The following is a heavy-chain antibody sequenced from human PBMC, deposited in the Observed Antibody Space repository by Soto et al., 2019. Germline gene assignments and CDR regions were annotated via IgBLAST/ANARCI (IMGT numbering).Heavy chain of an antibody. CDR3: ARDLIAESSSYDY. J-gene: IGHJ4*02. CDR1: GFTFSSYS. D-gene: IGHD6-13*01. CDR2: ISSSSSYI. V-gene: IGHV3-21*01. Sequence: EVQLVESGGGLVKPGGSLRLSCAASGFTFSSYSMNWVRHAPGKGLEWVSSISSSSSYIYYADSVKGRFTISRDNAKNSLYLQMNSLRAEDTAVYYCARDLIAESSSYDYWGQGTLVTVSS.